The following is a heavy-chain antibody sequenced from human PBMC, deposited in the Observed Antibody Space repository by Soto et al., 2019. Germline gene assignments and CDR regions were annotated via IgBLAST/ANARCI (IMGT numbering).Heavy chain of an antibody. Sequence: PSETLSLTCTVSGGSISSYYWSWIRQPPGKGLEWIGYIYYSGSTNYNPSLKSRVTISVDTPKNQFSLKLSSVTAADTAVYYCARSSLRFLEWLPYYFDYWGQGTLVTVSS. J-gene: IGHJ4*02. V-gene: IGHV4-59*01. CDR1: GGSISSYY. D-gene: IGHD3-3*01. CDR2: IYYSGST. CDR3: ARSSLRFLEWLPYYFDY.